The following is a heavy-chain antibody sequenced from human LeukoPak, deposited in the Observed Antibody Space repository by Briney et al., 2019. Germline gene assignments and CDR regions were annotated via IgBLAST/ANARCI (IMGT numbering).Heavy chain of an antibody. Sequence: TSVKVSCKASGYTCTSYGISWVRQAPGQGLEWMGWISAYNGNTNYAQKLQGRVTMSTDTSTSTAYMELRSLRSDDTAVYYCARDLPGPWSYYFDYWGQGTLVTVSS. V-gene: IGHV1-18*04. CDR2: ISAYNGNT. D-gene: IGHD2-8*02. CDR3: ARDLPGPWSYYFDY. J-gene: IGHJ4*02. CDR1: GYTCTSYG.